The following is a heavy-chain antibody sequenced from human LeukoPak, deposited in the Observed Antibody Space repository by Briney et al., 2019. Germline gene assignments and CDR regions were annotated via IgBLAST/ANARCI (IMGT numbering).Heavy chain of an antibody. CDR1: GFTFSSYA. V-gene: IGHV3-23*01. J-gene: IGHJ4*02. CDR3: AKDQVTRDYAYFDY. D-gene: IGHD4-17*01. Sequence: GGYLRRSCAASGFTFSSYAMSWVRQAPGLGLEWVSAISGSGGSTYYADSVKGRFTISRDNSKNTLYLQMNSLRAEDTAVYYCAKDQVTRDYAYFDYWGQGTLVTVSS. CDR2: ISGSGGST.